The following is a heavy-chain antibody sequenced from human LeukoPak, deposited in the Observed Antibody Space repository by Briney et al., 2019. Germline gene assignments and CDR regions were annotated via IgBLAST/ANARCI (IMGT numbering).Heavy chain of an antibody. D-gene: IGHD3-22*01. V-gene: IGHV3-30*04. CDR2: VSKDGNRR. CDR1: GFIFSTYV. CDR3: TRERGIYDSSRGGYDS. Sequence: GGSLRLSCDASGFIFSTYVMHWVRQAPGAGLEWVAVVSKDGNRRYYGDSVKGRLSISRDNSKNTLDLQMDTLRTEDTAVYYCTRERGIYDSSRGGYDSWGQGTLVTVSS. J-gene: IGHJ4*02.